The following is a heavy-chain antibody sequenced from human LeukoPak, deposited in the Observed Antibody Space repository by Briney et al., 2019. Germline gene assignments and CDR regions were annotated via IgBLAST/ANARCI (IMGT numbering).Heavy chain of an antibody. D-gene: IGHD3-10*01. Sequence: GGSLRLSCAASGFTFSNYAMHWVRQAPGKGLEWVTLISNDGSDKYYADSVKGRFTISRDNSKNTLYLQMNSLRAEDTAVYYCAKDKRMKGSYQHWFDPWGQGALVTVSS. J-gene: IGHJ5*02. CDR3: AKDKRMKGSYQHWFDP. V-gene: IGHV3-30*04. CDR2: ISNDGSDK. CDR1: GFTFSNYA.